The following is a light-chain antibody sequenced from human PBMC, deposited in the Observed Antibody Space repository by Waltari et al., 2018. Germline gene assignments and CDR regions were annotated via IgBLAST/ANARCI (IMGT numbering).Light chain of an antibody. J-gene: IGKJ4*01. CDR1: QDVSTW. CDR3: QQTDSFPLT. V-gene: IGKV1-12*01. Sequence: DIQMTQSPSSVSASVGDRVTISCRASQDVSTWLAWYHQKPGKAPNLLIYGASSLQSGVPSRFSGSGSGTEFTLTINGLQPEDFATYYCQQTDSFPLTSGGGTKVEIK. CDR2: GAS.